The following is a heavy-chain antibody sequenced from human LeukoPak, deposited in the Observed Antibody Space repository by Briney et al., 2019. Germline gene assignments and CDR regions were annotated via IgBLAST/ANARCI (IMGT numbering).Heavy chain of an antibody. Sequence: ASVKVSCKASGYTFTGYYMHWVRQAPGQGLEWMGWINAGNANTKYSQKFQGRVTITRDTSASTAYMELSSLRSEDTAVYYCARGPHITMVRGPVGNWFDPWGQGTLVTVSS. CDR3: ARGPHITMVRGPVGNWFDP. J-gene: IGHJ5*02. D-gene: IGHD3-10*01. V-gene: IGHV1-3*01. CDR2: INAGNANT. CDR1: GYTFTGYY.